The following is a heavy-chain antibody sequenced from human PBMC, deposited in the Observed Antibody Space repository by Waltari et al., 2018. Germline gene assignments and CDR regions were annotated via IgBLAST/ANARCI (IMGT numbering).Heavy chain of an antibody. Sequence: EVQLLESGGGLVQPGGSLRLSCTASGFTFSTYAMTWVRQAPGRGLEWVSGISGRGGRTYYADSVKGRFTISRDNSKNTLYLQMNSLRAEDTAVYYCAKMAVDYYFDCWGQGALVTVSS. V-gene: IGHV3-23*01. CDR1: GFTFSTYA. D-gene: IGHD2-15*01. CDR3: AKMAVDYYFDC. CDR2: ISGRGGRT. J-gene: IGHJ4*02.